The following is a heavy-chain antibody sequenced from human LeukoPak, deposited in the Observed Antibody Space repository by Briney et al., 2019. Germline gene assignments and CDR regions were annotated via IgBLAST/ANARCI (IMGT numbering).Heavy chain of an antibody. V-gene: IGHV3-7*05. D-gene: IGHD4-17*01. Sequence: GGSLRLSCAASGFSLGTYWMSWVRQAPGKGLEGVANIKQDGSEKPYGDSVRVRFTISRDNAKNELYLQMHSLRVEDTAVYYCVREYGDYQAPFDHWGQGTLVTVSS. CDR2: IKQDGSEK. J-gene: IGHJ4*02. CDR1: GFSLGTYW. CDR3: VREYGDYQAPFDH.